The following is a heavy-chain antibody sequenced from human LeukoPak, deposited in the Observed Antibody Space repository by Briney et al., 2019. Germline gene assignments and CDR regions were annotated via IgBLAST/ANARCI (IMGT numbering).Heavy chain of an antibody. V-gene: IGHV3-53*01. Sequence: PGGSLRLSCAASGFTVSSNYMSWVRQAPGKGLEWVSVIYSGGSTYYADSVKGRFTISRDNSKNTLYLQMNSLRAEDTAVYYCARDPSGSHGDYWGQGTLVTVSS. CDR3: ARDPSGSHGDY. CDR2: IYSGGST. CDR1: GFTVSSNY. J-gene: IGHJ4*02. D-gene: IGHD1-26*01.